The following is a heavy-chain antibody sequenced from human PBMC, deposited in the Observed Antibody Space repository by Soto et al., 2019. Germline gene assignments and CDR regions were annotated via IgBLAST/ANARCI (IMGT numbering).Heavy chain of an antibody. Sequence: QVQLVQSGAEVKKPGSSVKVSCKASGGTFSSHAISWVRQAPGQGLEWMGGIIPIFGTANYAQKFQGRVTITADKSTSTAYMELSSLRSEDTAVYYCARVLAAGYYYYYGMDVWGQGTTVTVSS. J-gene: IGHJ6*02. CDR2: IIPIFGTA. D-gene: IGHD6-13*01. CDR1: GGTFSSHA. V-gene: IGHV1-69*06. CDR3: ARVLAAGYYYYYGMDV.